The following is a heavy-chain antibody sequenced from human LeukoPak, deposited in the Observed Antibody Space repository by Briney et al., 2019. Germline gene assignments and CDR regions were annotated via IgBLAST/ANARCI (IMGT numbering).Heavy chain of an antibody. V-gene: IGHV1-2*06. CDR3: AREPPPDSGAMFQH. Sequence: ASVEVSCKASGYTFTGYYMHWVRQAPGQGLEWMGRINPNSGGTNYAQKFQGRVTMTRDTSISTAYMELSRLRSDDTAVYYCAREPPPDSGAMFQHWGQGTLVTVSS. CDR2: INPNSGGT. J-gene: IGHJ1*01. CDR1: GYTFTGYY. D-gene: IGHD2-2*01.